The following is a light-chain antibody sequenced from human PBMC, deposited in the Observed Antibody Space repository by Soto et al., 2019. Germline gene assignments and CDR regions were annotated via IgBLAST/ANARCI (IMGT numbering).Light chain of an antibody. CDR1: QSISRT. CDR3: QQCNLFSK. CDR2: EAS. V-gene: IGKV1-5*01. J-gene: IGKJ1*01. Sequence: DIQMTQSPPTLSASVGDGVTITCRASQSISRTLAWYQQKPGKAPKLLIFEASTLESGGPSRFRGSGSGTAFTLTVSSLQPDDSAPYYCQQCNLFSKFGKGTKLHI.